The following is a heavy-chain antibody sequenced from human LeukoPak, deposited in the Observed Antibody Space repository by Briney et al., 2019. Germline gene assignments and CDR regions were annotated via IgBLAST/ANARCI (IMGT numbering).Heavy chain of an antibody. V-gene: IGHV1-69*13. CDR3: ARDRGWAGYSYGFYY. Sequence: SVTVSCTASGGTFSSYAISWVRQAPGQGLEWMGGIIPIFGTANYAQKFQGRVTITADESTSTAHMELSSLRSEDTAVYYCARDRGWAGYSYGFYYWGQGTLVTVSS. D-gene: IGHD5-18*01. CDR1: GGTFSSYA. CDR2: IIPIFGTA. J-gene: IGHJ4*02.